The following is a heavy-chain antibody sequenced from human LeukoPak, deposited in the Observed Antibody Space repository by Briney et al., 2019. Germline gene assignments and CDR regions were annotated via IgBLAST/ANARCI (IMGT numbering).Heavy chain of an antibody. Sequence: PGGSLRLSCAASGFTFSSYSMNWVRQAPGKGLEWVSSISSSSSYIYYADSVKGRFTISRDNAKNSLYLQMNSLRAEDTAVYYCARDHSDSSTCYYYMDVWGIGTTVTVSS. J-gene: IGHJ6*03. CDR2: ISSSSSYI. V-gene: IGHV3-21*01. CDR3: ARDHSDSSTCYYYMDV. D-gene: IGHD2-2*01. CDR1: GFTFSSYS.